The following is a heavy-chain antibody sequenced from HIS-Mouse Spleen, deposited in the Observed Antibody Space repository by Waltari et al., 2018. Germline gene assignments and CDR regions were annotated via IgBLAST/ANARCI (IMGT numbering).Heavy chain of an antibody. CDR3: ARDGYSGYGHDAFDI. J-gene: IGHJ3*02. CDR2: IYYSGIT. V-gene: IGHV4-39*07. D-gene: IGHD5-12*01. Sequence: QLQLQESGPGLVKPSETLSLTCTVSGGSISSSSYYWGWIRQPPGKGLEWIGSIYYSGITYSNPSLKSRVTISVDTSKNQFSLKLSSVTAADTAVYYCARDGYSGYGHDAFDIWGQGTMVTVSS. CDR1: GGSISSSSYY.